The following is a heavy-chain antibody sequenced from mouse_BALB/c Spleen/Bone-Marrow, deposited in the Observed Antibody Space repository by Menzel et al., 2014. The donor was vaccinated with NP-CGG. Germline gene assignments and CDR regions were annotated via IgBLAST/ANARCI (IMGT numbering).Heavy chain of an antibody. CDR1: GISITTGNYR. CDR3: ARYDGYYFDY. V-gene: IGHV3-5*02. D-gene: IGHD2-3*01. Sequence: VQLKQSGPGLVKPSQTVSLTCTVTGISITTGNYRWSWIRQFPGNKLEWIGYIYYSGTITYNPSLTSRTTITRDTSKNQFFLEMNSLTAEDTATYYCARYDGYYFDYWGQGTTLTVSS. J-gene: IGHJ2*01. CDR2: IYYSGTI.